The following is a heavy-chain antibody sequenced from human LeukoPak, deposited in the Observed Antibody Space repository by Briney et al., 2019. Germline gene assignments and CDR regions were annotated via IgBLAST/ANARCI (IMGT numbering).Heavy chain of an antibody. V-gene: IGHV3-23*01. J-gene: IGHJ4*02. CDR1: GFIFSSYA. Sequence: GGSLRLSCAASGFIFSSYAMSWVRQAPGKGLEWVSAISGSGGSTYYADSVKGRFTIFRDNSKNTLYLQMNRLRVEDTAVYYCARDCCSDVQGRYFFDSWGQGTLVTVSS. CDR2: ISGSGGST. D-gene: IGHD2-15*01. CDR3: ARDCCSDVQGRYFFDS.